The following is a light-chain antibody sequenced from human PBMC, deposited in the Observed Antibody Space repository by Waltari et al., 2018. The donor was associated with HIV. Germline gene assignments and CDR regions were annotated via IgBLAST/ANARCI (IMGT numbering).Light chain of an antibody. CDR2: DVS. J-gene: IGLJ1*01. CDR1: SSVVGDYNF. V-gene: IGLV2-11*01. Sequence: QSALTQPRSVSGSPGQSVTISCTGTSSVVGDYNFVSWYQQHPGKAPKLMIYDVSKWPSGVPDRFSGSKSGNTASLTISGLQAEDEADYYCCSYAGTYTYVFGTGTKVTVL. CDR3: CSYAGTYTYV.